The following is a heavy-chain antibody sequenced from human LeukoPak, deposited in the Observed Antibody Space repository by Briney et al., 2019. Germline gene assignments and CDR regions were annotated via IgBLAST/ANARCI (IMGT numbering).Heavy chain of an antibody. CDR2: ISGSGYNS. CDR3: AKWMVRRDFWSGAFDI. CDR1: GFTFSSYA. J-gene: IGHJ3*02. V-gene: IGHV3-23*01. Sequence: GGSLRLSCAASGFTFSSYAMTWVRQAPGKGLEWVSAISGSGYNSYYADSVRGRFTISRDNSKNTLFLQMNSLRGEDTAIYYCAKWMVRRDFWSGAFDIWGQGTMVTV. D-gene: IGHD3-3*01.